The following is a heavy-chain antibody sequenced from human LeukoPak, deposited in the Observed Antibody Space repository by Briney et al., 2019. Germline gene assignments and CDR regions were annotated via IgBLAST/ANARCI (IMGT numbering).Heavy chain of an antibody. V-gene: IGHV4-34*01. CDR1: GGSFSNYY. J-gene: IGHJ6*03. CDR2: INDSGRI. D-gene: IGHD1-7*01. CDR3: ARRWNYGRNYYIDA. Sequence: SETLSLTCAVYGGSFSNYYWSWICQPPGKGLEWIGEINDSGRINYNPSLMSRVTVSVDTSKNQFSLRLTSVTATDTAVYYCARRWNYGRNYYIDAWGNGATVSVSS.